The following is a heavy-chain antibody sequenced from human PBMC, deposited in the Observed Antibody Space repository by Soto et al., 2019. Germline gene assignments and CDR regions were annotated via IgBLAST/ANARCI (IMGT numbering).Heavy chain of an antibody. CDR1: GYTFTSYG. J-gene: IGHJ3*02. D-gene: IGHD3-9*01. CDR3: ARNELRYFDWLPDAFDI. Sequence: ASVKVSCKASGYTFTSYGISWVRQAPGQGLEWMGWISAYNGNTNYAQKLQGRVTMTTDTSTSTAYMELRSLRSDDTAVYYCARNELRYFDWLPDAFDIWGQGTMVTVSS. V-gene: IGHV1-18*04. CDR2: ISAYNGNT.